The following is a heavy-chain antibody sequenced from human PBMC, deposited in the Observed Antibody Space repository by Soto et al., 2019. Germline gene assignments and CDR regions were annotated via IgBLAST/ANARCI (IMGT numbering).Heavy chain of an antibody. CDR3: ARTTLTGATTVSPYFDY. D-gene: IGHD1-26*01. Sequence: SETLSLTCTVSGGSISSGGYYWSWIRQHPGKGLEWIGYIYYSGSTYYNPSLKSRVTISVDTSKNQFSLKLSSVTAADTAVYYCARTTLTGATTVSPYFDYWGQGTLVTVSS. J-gene: IGHJ4*02. CDR1: GGSISSGGYY. V-gene: IGHV4-31*03. CDR2: IYYSGST.